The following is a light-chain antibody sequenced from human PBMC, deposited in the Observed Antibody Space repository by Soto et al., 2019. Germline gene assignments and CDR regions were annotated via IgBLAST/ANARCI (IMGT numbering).Light chain of an antibody. CDR3: QQYYSTPFT. J-gene: IGKJ3*01. Sequence: DIVMTQSPDSLAVSLGERATINCKSSQTVLYSSNKQNYLAWYQQKPGQPPKLLIYWASTRESGVPDRFSGSGSGTDFTLTISSLQAEDVAVYYCQQYYSTPFTFGPGTKVDI. CDR1: QTVLYSSNKQNY. V-gene: IGKV4-1*01. CDR2: WAS.